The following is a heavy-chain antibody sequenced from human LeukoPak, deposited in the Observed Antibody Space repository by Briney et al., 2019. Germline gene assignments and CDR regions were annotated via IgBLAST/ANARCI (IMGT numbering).Heavy chain of an antibody. CDR3: ASLGLWDYVWGSYRYFDY. CDR1: GGSISSSNW. CDR2: IYYSGST. J-gene: IGHJ4*02. D-gene: IGHD3-16*02. Sequence: SETLSLTCAVSGGSISSSNWWSWVRQPPGKGLEWIGSIYYSGSTYYNPSLKSRVTISVDTSKNQFSLKLSSVAAADTAMYYCASLGLWDYVWGSYRYFDYWGQGTLVTVSS. V-gene: IGHV4-4*02.